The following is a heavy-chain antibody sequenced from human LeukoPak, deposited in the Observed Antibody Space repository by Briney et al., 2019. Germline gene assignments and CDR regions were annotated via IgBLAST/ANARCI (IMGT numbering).Heavy chain of an antibody. J-gene: IGHJ5*02. CDR1: GGSISSYY. CDR3: ARLRGQQLERRSNWFDP. CDR2: IYYSGST. Sequence: SETLSLTCTVSGGSISSYYWSWIRQPPGKGLEWIGYIYYSGSTNYNPSLKSRVTISVDTSKNQISLKLSSVTAADTAVYYCARLRGQQLERRSNWFDPWGQGTLVTVSS. D-gene: IGHD1-1*01. V-gene: IGHV4-59*08.